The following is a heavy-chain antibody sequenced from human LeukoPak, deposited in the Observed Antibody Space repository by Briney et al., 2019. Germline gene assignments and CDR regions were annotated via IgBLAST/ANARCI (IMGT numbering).Heavy chain of an antibody. CDR2: INHSGST. CDR1: GVSFSGYY. J-gene: IGHJ4*02. Sequence: SETLSFNCAAYGVSFSGYYWSWIRQPPGKGLEWIGEINHSGSTNYNPSLKSRVTISVDTSKNQFSLKLSSVTAADTAVYYCARDLRGYHGYDFYWGQGTLVTVSS. CDR3: ARDLRGYHGYDFY. D-gene: IGHD5-12*01. V-gene: IGHV4-34*01.